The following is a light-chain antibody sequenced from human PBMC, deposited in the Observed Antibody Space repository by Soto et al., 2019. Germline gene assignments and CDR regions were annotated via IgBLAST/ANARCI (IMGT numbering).Light chain of an antibody. J-gene: IGKJ1*01. CDR3: QQYGSSGT. CDR1: QSVSSY. V-gene: IGKV3-11*01. Sequence: EIVLTQSPATLSWSPGERATLSCRASQSVSSYLAWYQQKPGQAPRLLIYDASNRATGIPARFSGSGSGTDFTLTISRLEPEDFAVYYCQQYGSSGTFGQGTKVDIK. CDR2: DAS.